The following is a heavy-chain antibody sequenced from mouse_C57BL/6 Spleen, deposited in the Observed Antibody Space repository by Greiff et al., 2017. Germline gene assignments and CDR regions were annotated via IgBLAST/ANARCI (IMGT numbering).Heavy chain of an antibody. CDR3: ARRGDGYYLDY. J-gene: IGHJ2*01. CDR1: GYTFTSYW. Sequence: QVQLQQPGAELVMPGASVKLSCKASGYTFTSYWMHWVKQRPGQGLEWIGEIDPSDSYTNYNQKFKGKSTLTVDKSSSTAYMQLSSLTSEDSAVYYCARRGDGYYLDYWGQGTTLTVSS. CDR2: IDPSDSYT. V-gene: IGHV1-69*01. D-gene: IGHD2-3*01.